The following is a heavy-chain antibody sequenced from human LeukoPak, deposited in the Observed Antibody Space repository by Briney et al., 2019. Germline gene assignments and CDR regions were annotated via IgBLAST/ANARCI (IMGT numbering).Heavy chain of an antibody. Sequence: GASVKVSCKASGYTFTSYGISWVRQAPGPGLEWMGWISAYNGNTNYAQKLQGRVTMTTDTSTSTAYMELRSLRSDDTAVYYCAREAYQGIAVADFDYWGQGTLVTVSS. CDR3: AREAYQGIAVADFDY. J-gene: IGHJ4*02. V-gene: IGHV1-18*01. CDR1: GYTFTSYG. D-gene: IGHD6-19*01. CDR2: ISAYNGNT.